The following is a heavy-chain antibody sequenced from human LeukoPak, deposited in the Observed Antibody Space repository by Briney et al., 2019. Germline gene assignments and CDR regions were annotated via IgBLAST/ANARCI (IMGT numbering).Heavy chain of an antibody. CDR2: IIPILGIA. D-gene: IGHD1-26*01. J-gene: IGHJ5*02. CDR1: GGTFSSYS. V-gene: IGHV1-69*04. Sequence: GASVKFSCKASGGTFSSYSISWVRQAPGQGLEWMGRIIPILGIANYAQKFQGRVTITADKSTSTAYMELSSLRSEDTAVYYCARGYSGSYYRFDPWGQGTLVTVSS. CDR3: ARGYSGSYYRFDP.